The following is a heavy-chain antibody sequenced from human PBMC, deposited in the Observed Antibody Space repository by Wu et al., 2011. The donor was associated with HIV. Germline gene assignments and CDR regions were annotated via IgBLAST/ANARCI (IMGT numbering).Heavy chain of an antibody. CDR1: GGTVSSYA. CDR2: IIPIFGIV. Sequence: QVQLVQSGAEVKKPGSSVKVSCKASGGTVSSYAISWVRQAPGQGLEWMGRIIPIFGIVNYAQKFQGRVTIIADESTSTAYMELSSLRSEDTAVYYCARESEGQRMKGFFYYMAVWGNGTTVTVSS. D-gene: IGHD1-1*01. J-gene: IGHJ6*03. CDR3: ARESEGQRMKGFFYYMAV. V-gene: IGHV1-69*15.